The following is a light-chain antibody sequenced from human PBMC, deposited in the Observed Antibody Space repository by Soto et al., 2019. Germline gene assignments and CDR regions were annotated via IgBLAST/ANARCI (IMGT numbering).Light chain of an antibody. CDR1: SGHSSYT. J-gene: IGLJ2*01. V-gene: IGLV4-69*01. Sequence: QAVLTQSPSASASLGASVKLTCTLSSGHSSYTIAWHQQRPEKGPRYLMKVNSDGSHSKGDGIPDRFSGSISGAERYLTIASLQSDYEADYYCQTWGTGIRVVFGGGTKLTVL. CDR2: VNSDGSH. CDR3: QTWGTGIRVV.